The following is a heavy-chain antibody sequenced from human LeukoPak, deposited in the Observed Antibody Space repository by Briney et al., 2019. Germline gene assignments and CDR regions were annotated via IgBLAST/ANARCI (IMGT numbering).Heavy chain of an antibody. CDR1: GGSISSYY. J-gene: IGHJ6*03. Sequence: SETLSLTCTVSGGSISSYYWSWIRQPPGKGLEWIGYIYTCGSTNYNPSLKSRVTISVDTSKNQFSLKLSSVTAADTAVYYCARAITGTSLVGGYYYYYMDVWGKGTTVTVSS. D-gene: IGHD1-20*01. CDR2: IYTCGST. V-gene: IGHV4-4*09. CDR3: ARAITGTSLVGGYYYYYMDV.